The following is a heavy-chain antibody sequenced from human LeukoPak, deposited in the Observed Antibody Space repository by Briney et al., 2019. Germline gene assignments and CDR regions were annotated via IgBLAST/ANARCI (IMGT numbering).Heavy chain of an antibody. J-gene: IGHJ4*02. Sequence: GGSLRLSCAASGFTFSSYGMHWVRQAPGKGLEWVAVISYDGSNKYYADSVKGRFTISRDNSKNTLYLQMNSLRAEDTAVYYCATGSEYYYDSSGYYYDYWGQGTLVTVSS. V-gene: IGHV3-30*03. CDR3: ATGSEYYYDSSGYYYDY. CDR1: GFTFSSYG. D-gene: IGHD3-22*01. CDR2: ISYDGSNK.